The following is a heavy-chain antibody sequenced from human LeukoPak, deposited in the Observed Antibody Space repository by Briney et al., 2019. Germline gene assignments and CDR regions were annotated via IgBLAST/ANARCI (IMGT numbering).Heavy chain of an antibody. Sequence: GGSLRLSCAASGFTVSSNYMSWVRQAPGKGLEWVSVIYSGGSTYYADSVKGRFTISRDNSKSTLYLQMNSLRAEDTAVYYCARGPSDFYFDYWGQGTLVTVSS. D-gene: IGHD2-21*02. V-gene: IGHV3-66*01. CDR2: IYSGGST. J-gene: IGHJ4*02. CDR1: GFTVSSNY. CDR3: ARGPSDFYFDY.